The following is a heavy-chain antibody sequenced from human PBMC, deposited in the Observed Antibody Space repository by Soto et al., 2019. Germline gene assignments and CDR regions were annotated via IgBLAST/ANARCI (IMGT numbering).Heavy chain of an antibody. Sequence: PGGSLRLSCAASGFTFSSYSMNWVRQAPGKGLEWVSSISSSSSYIYYADSVKGRFTISRDNAKNSLYLQMNSLRAEDTAVYYCARRGAPYGSGNFYWGQGTLVTVSS. CDR3: ARRGAPYGSGNFY. V-gene: IGHV3-21*01. CDR2: ISSSSSYI. J-gene: IGHJ4*02. CDR1: GFTFSSYS. D-gene: IGHD3-10*01.